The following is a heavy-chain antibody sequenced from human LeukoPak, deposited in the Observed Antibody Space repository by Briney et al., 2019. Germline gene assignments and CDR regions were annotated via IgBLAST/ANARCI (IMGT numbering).Heavy chain of an antibody. V-gene: IGHV3-9*01. CDR2: INWDSGSI. J-gene: IGHJ4*02. Sequence: GRSLRLSCAASGFTFNDYAMHWVRQAPGKGLEWVSSINWDSGSIGYADSVKGRFTISRDNAKNSLYLQMNSVRTEDTALYYCAKDLALSGSYYLDYWGQGTLVTSPQ. CDR1: GFTFNDYA. D-gene: IGHD1-26*01. CDR3: AKDLALSGSYYLDY.